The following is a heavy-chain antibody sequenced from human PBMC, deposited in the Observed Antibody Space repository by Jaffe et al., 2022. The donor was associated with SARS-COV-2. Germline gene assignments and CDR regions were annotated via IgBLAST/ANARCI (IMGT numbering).Heavy chain of an antibody. CDR1: GYTFTSYY. Sequence: QVQLVQSGAEVKKPGASVKVSCKASGYTFTSYYMHWVRQAPGQGLEWMGIINPSGGSTSYAQKFQGRVTMTRDTSTSTVYMELSSLRSEDTAVYYCAKGGYCSGGSCYGDVDYWGQGTLVTVSS. CDR2: INPSGGST. CDR3: AKGGYCSGGSCYGDVDY. D-gene: IGHD2-15*01. J-gene: IGHJ4*02. V-gene: IGHV1-46*01.